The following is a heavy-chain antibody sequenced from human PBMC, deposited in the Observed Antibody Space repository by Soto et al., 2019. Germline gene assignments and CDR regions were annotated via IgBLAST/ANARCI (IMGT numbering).Heavy chain of an antibody. J-gene: IGHJ4*02. CDR1: GGTFSSYA. D-gene: IGHD3-22*01. Sequence: QVQLVQSGAEVKKPGSSVKVSCKASGGTFSSYAISWVRQAPGQGLEWMGGIIPIFGTANYAQQFQGRVTITADESTSTAYMELSSLRSEDTAVYYCARQGPYYYDSSGPGDYWGQGTLVTVSS. V-gene: IGHV1-69*01. CDR3: ARQGPYYYDSSGPGDY. CDR2: IIPIFGTA.